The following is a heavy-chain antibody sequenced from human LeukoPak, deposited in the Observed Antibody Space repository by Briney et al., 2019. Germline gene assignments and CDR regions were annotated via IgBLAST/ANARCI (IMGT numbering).Heavy chain of an antibody. CDR1: GFTFKFYS. D-gene: IGHD7-27*01. CDR3: VRVGTSFDI. Sequence: GGSLRLSCAAYGFTFKFYSMNWVRQAPGKGLEWVSYISTNTTTIYYADFVKGRFTISRDNAKNSLYLQMNSLRVEDTSVYYCVRVGTSFDIWGQGTMVTVSS. V-gene: IGHV3-48*01. J-gene: IGHJ3*02. CDR2: ISTNTTTI.